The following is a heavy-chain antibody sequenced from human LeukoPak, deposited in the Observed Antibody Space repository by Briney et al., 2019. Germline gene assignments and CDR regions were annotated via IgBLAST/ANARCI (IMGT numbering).Heavy chain of an antibody. CDR3: ARGAQPNWFDP. V-gene: IGHV3-33*01. Sequence: PGGSLRLSCAASGFTFSSYGMHWVRQAPGKGLEWVAVIWYDGSNKYYADSVKGRFTISRDNSKNTLYLQMNSLRAEDTAVYYCARGAQPNWFDPWGQGTLVTVSS. CDR1: GFTFSSYG. CDR2: IWYDGSNK. J-gene: IGHJ5*02.